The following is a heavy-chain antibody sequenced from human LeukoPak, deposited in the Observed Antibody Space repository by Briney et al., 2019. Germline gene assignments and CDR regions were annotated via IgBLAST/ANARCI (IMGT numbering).Heavy chain of an antibody. V-gene: IGHV3-73*01. CDR2: IRSKANSYAT. D-gene: IGHD6-13*01. CDR1: GFTFSGSA. CDR3: TRLSGIAAAGTSGVDFDY. J-gene: IGHJ4*02. Sequence: PGGSLTLSCAASGFTFSGSAMHWVRQASGKGLEWVGRIRSKANSYATAYAASVKGRFTISRDDSKNTAYLQMNSLKTEDTAVYYCTRLSGIAAAGTSGVDFDYWGQGTLVTVSS.